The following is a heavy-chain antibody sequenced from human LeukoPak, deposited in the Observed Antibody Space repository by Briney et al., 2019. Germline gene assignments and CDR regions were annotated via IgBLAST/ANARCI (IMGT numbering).Heavy chain of an antibody. J-gene: IGHJ5*02. CDR3: ARASYYYDSSGYLSWFDP. CDR1: GFTFRSYS. Sequence: GGSLRLSCAASGFTFRSYSMNWVREAPGKGLEGVSYISSSSSTIYYADSVKGRFTISRDNAKNSLYLQMNSLRAEDTAVYYCARASYYYDSSGYLSWFDPWGQGTLVTVSS. V-gene: IGHV3-48*04. CDR2: ISSSSSTI. D-gene: IGHD3-22*01.